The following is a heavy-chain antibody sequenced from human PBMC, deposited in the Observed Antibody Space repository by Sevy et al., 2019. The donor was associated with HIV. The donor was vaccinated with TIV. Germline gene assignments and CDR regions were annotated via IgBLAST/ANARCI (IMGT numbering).Heavy chain of an antibody. D-gene: IGHD5-18*01. CDR3: AKKMGGGSGMAFLVDY. CDR2: ISGSGDYT. Sequence: GGSLRLSCVASGFTFSNFAMGWVRQAPGKGLDWISGISGSGDYTYYADSVKGRFTISRDNSKNTLFLQMNSLRAEDTAIFFCAKKMGGGSGMAFLVDYWGQGTLVTVSS. V-gene: IGHV3-23*01. CDR1: GFTFSNFA. J-gene: IGHJ4*02.